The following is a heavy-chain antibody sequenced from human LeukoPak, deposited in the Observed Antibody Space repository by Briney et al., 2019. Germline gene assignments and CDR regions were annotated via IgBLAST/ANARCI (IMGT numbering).Heavy chain of an antibody. CDR1: GGSISSYY. CDR2: IYYSGST. J-gene: IGHJ6*03. CDR3: ARDYDFWSGYRLGYYMDV. D-gene: IGHD3-3*01. Sequence: SETLSLTCTVSGGSISSYYWSWIRQPPGKGLEWIGYIYYSGSTNYNPSLKSRVTISVDTSKNQFSLKLSSVTAADTAVYYCARDYDFWSGYRLGYYMDVWGKGTTVTVSS. V-gene: IGHV4-59*01.